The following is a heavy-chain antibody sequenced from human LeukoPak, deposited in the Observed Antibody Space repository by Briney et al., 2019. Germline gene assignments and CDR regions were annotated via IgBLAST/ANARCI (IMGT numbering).Heavy chain of an antibody. D-gene: IGHD2-15*01. CDR1: GGSISSYY. Sequence: PSETLSLTCTVSGGSISSYYWSWIRQPPGKGLEWIGYIYYSGSTNYNPSLKSRVTISVDTSKNQFSLKLSSVTAADTAVYYCAGRWQHGFDYWGQGTLVTVSS. CDR2: IYYSGST. CDR3: AGRWQHGFDY. V-gene: IGHV4-59*01. J-gene: IGHJ4*02.